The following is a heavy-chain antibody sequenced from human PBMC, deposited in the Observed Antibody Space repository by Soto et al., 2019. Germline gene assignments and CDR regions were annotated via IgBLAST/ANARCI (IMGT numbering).Heavy chain of an antibody. J-gene: IGHJ3*02. V-gene: IGHV3-30*04. CDR2: ISYDGSNK. Sequence: GGSLRLSCAASGFTFSSYAMHWVHQAPGKGLEWVAVISYDGSNKYYADSVKGRFTISRDNSKNTLYLQMNSLRAEDTAVYYCARTAGEYSSSFSAFDIWGQGTMVTVSS. CDR1: GFTFSSYA. CDR3: ARTAGEYSSSFSAFDI. D-gene: IGHD6-6*01.